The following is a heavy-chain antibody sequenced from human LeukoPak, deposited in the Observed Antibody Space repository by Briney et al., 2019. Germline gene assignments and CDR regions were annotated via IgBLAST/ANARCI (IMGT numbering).Heavy chain of an antibody. CDR2: ITGSGRGT. Sequence: GGSLRLSCTASGLTFSNYATTWVRQAPGKGLEWVSSITGSGRGTYYADSVKGRFSVSRDNSQNTVFLHMNSLRADDTALYYCSKDPNGDYVGAFDMWGPGTTVTVSS. J-gene: IGHJ3*02. CDR1: GLTFSNYA. CDR3: SKDPNGDYVGAFDM. V-gene: IGHV3-23*01. D-gene: IGHD4-17*01.